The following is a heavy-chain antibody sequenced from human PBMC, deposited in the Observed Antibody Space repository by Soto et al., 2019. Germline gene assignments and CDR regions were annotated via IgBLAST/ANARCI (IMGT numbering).Heavy chain of an antibody. CDR1: GGSFSGYY. D-gene: IGHD6-13*01. V-gene: IGHV4-34*01. CDR2: INHSGST. Sequence: SETLSLTCAVYGGSFSGYYWSWIRQPPGKXLEWIGEINHSGSTNYNPSLKSRVTISVDTSKNQFSLKLSSVTAADTAVYYCARGRVVSSWPHYYYYGMDVWGQGTTVTVSS. CDR3: ARGRVVSSWPHYYYYGMDV. J-gene: IGHJ6*02.